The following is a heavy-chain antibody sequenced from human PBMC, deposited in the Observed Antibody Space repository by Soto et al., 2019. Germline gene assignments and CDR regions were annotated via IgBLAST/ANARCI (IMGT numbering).Heavy chain of an antibody. CDR3: ASGRSSSFLFDY. CDR2: IIPIFGTA. D-gene: IGHD6-6*01. V-gene: IGHV1-69*13. Sequence: SVKVSCKASGGTFSSYAISWVRQAPGQGLEWMGGIIPIFGTANYAQKFQGRVTITADGSTSTAYMELSSLRSEDTAVYYCASGRSSSFLFDYWGQGTLVTVSS. CDR1: GGTFSSYA. J-gene: IGHJ4*02.